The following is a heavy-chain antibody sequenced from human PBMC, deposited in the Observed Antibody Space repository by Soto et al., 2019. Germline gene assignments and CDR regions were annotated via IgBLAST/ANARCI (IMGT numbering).Heavy chain of an antibody. CDR2: IYYSGST. V-gene: IGHV4-39*01. J-gene: IGHJ5*02. D-gene: IGHD2-15*01. CDR3: ARLIRDINWFDP. CDR1: GGSISSSSYY. Sequence: KTSETLSLTCTVSGGSISSSSYYWGWIRQPPGKGLEWIGSIYYSGSTYYNPSLKSRVTISVDTSKNQFSLKLSSVTAADTAVYNCARLIRDINWFDPWGQGTLVTVSS.